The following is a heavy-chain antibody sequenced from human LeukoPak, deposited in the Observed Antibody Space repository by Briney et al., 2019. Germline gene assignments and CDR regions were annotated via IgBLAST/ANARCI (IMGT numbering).Heavy chain of an antibody. D-gene: IGHD6-13*01. Sequence: GGSLRLSCAASGFTFSSYGMHWVRQAPGKGLEWVAVIWYDGSNKYYADSVKGRFTISRDNSKNTLYLQMNSLRAEDTAVYYCARDQSIAAAGLPDWGQGTLVTVSS. V-gene: IGHV3-33*01. CDR3: ARDQSIAAAGLPD. CDR2: IWYDGSNK. CDR1: GFTFSSYG. J-gene: IGHJ4*02.